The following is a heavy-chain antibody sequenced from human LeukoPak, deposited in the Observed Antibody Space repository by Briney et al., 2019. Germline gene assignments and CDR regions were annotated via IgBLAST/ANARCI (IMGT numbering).Heavy chain of an antibody. Sequence: SETLSLTCSVSGDSIISYYWNWLRQSPGKGLEWIGNIHHFGRTEYNSSLRSRVTMFLDSSKNQFSLKLTSVTPTDTAVYYCARGLWTQPGLVPFNYWGQGILVTVTS. CDR2: IHHFGRT. V-gene: IGHV4-59*01. J-gene: IGHJ4*02. D-gene: IGHD5-18*01. CDR1: GDSIISYY. CDR3: ARGLWTQPGLVPFNY.